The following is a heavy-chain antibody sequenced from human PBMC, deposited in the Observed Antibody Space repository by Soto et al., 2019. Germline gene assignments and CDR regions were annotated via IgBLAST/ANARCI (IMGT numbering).Heavy chain of an antibody. D-gene: IGHD6-19*01. V-gene: IGHV1-18*01. Sequence: ASVKVSCKAFGYDFDGYGITWVRQAPGQGLEWLGWISVYNGKTDYAQNFQGRGTMTTDTSTGTAYMELRSLRSEDTAVYYCARDLGGIAVTWWYIDYWGQGTLVTVSS. CDR2: ISVYNGKT. J-gene: IGHJ4*02. CDR1: GYDFDGYG. CDR3: ARDLGGIAVTWWYIDY.